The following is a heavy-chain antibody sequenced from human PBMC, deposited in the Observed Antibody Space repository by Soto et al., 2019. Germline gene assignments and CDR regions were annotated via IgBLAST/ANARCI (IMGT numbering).Heavy chain of an antibody. CDR2: MNPNSGNT. V-gene: IGHV1-8*01. J-gene: IGHJ6*02. CDR3: ARGNYYDSSGYYYYYGMDV. CDR1: GYTFTSYD. D-gene: IGHD3-22*01. Sequence: GASVKVSCKASGYTFTSYDINWVRQATGQGLEWMGWMNPNSGNTGYAQKFQGRVTMTRNTSISTAYMELSSLRSEDTAVYYCARGNYYDSSGYYYYYGMDVWGQGTTVTVSS.